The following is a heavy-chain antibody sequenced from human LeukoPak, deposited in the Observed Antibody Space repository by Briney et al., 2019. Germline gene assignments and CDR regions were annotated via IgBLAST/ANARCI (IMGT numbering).Heavy chain of an antibody. V-gene: IGHV3-30-3*01. CDR2: ISYDGSNK. CDR3: ATPGPHYDFWSGYDY. CDR1: GFTFSSYA. Sequence: PGRSLRLSCAASGFTFSSYAMHWVRQAPGKGLEWVAVISYDGSNKYYADSVKGRFTISRDNSKNTLYLQMNSLRAEDTAVYYCATPGPHYDFWSGYDYWGQGTLVTVSS. J-gene: IGHJ4*02. D-gene: IGHD3-3*01.